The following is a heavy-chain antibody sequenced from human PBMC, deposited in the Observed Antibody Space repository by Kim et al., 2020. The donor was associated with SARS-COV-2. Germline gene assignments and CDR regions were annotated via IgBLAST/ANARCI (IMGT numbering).Heavy chain of an antibody. CDR3: ARVLYYDILTGYSEYYFDY. Sequence: GRFTSSRDNAKISLYLQMNSLRAEDTAVYYCARVLYYDILTGYSEYYFDYWGQGTLVTVSS. D-gene: IGHD3-9*01. J-gene: IGHJ4*02. V-gene: IGHV3-11*04.